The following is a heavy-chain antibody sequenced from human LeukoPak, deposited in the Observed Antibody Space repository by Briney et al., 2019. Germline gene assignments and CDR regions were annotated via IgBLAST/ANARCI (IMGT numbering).Heavy chain of an antibody. V-gene: IGHV4-59*08. CDR1: GGSISSYY. CDR3: ARVSEGYYYYGMDA. CDR2: IYYSGST. D-gene: IGHD3-10*01. J-gene: IGHJ6*02. Sequence: SETLSLTCTVSGGSISSYYWSWIRQPPGKGLEWIGYIYYSGSTNYNPSLKSRVTISVDTSKNQFSLKLSSVTAADTAVYYCARVSEGYYYYGMDAWGQGTTVTVSS.